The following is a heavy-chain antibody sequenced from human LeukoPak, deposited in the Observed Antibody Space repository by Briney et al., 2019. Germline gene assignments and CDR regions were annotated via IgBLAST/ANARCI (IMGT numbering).Heavy chain of an antibody. CDR3: ARYKMDYGDYYYFDY. CDR2: IYYSGST. D-gene: IGHD4-17*01. Sequence: SETLSLTRAVSGGSISSSSYYWGWIRQPPGKGLEWIGSIYYSGSTYYNPPLKSRVTISVDTSKNQFSLKLSSVTAADTAVYYCARYKMDYGDYYYFDYWGQGTLVTVSS. J-gene: IGHJ4*02. CDR1: GGSISSSSYY. V-gene: IGHV4-39*07.